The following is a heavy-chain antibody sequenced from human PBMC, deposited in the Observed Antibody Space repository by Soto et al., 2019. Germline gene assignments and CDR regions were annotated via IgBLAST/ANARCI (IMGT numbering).Heavy chain of an antibody. CDR3: ASRGSAGIHFGS. CDR2: INQDGSGG. V-gene: IGHV3-7*03. Sequence: VGSLRLSCAASGFTFSDYWMSWVRQAPGKGLEWVGNINQDGSGGYYVDSLKGRFTISRDNAKNSLFLQMNNLRAEDTAVYYCASRGSAGIHFGSWGQGTLVTVSS. CDR1: GFTFSDYW. D-gene: IGHD3-10*01. J-gene: IGHJ4*02.